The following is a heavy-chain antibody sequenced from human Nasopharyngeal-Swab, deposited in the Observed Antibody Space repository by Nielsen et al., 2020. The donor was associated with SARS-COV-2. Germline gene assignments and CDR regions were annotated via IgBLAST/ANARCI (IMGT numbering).Heavy chain of an antibody. V-gene: IGHV3-23*01. CDR2: ISGGGGST. CDR3: AKGNYAYYYYYYMDV. CDR1: GFTFSSYA. J-gene: IGHJ6*03. Sequence: GGSLRLSCAASGFTFSSYAMSWVRQAPGKGLEWVSAISGGGGSTYYADSVKGRFTISRDNSKNTLYLQMNSLRAEDTAVYYCAKGNYAYYYYYYMDVWGKGTTVTVSS. D-gene: IGHD4-11*01.